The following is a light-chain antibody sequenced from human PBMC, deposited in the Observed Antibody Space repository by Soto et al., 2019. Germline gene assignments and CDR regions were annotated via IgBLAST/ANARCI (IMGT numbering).Light chain of an antibody. CDR1: ETIINW. CDR2: DAS. Sequence: DIQMTQSPSTLSASVGDRVIITCRASETIINWLAWFQQKPGRAPKLLIYDASTLESGVPSRLSGSGSGTEFTLTISGMQPDDFATYYCQQYNNYWTFGQGTKVDIK. J-gene: IGKJ1*01. V-gene: IGKV1-5*01. CDR3: QQYNNYWT.